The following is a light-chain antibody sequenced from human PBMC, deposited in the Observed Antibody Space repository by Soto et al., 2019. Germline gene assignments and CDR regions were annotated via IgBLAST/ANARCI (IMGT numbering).Light chain of an antibody. J-gene: IGKJ4*02. Sequence: EIGMTQSPATLSVSPGERATLSCRSSQSVSSNLAWYQHKPGQAPSLRIYGASTRATGTPARFSGSGSGTEFTLTISSLQSEDFAVYYCQQYSRWPLTFGGGTKVEIK. CDR3: QQYSRWPLT. CDR2: GAS. V-gene: IGKV3-15*01. CDR1: QSVSSN.